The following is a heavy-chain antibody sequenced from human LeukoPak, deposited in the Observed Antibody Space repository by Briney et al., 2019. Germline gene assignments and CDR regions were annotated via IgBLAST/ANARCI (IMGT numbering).Heavy chain of an antibody. D-gene: IGHD3-22*01. CDR2: IYYSGST. CDR1: GYSISSGYY. J-gene: IGHJ3*02. V-gene: IGHV4-38-2*01. Sequence: PSETLSLTCAVSGYSISSGYYWGWIRQPPGKGLEWIGSIYYSGSTYYNPSLKSRVTISVDTSKNQFSLKLSSVTAADTAVYYCARLGKGYYYDSSGYYRPAAFDIWGQGTMVTVSS. CDR3: ARLGKGYYYDSSGYYRPAAFDI.